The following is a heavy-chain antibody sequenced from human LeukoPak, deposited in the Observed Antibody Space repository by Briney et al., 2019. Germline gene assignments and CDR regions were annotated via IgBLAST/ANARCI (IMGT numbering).Heavy chain of an antibody. J-gene: IGHJ4*02. CDR2: IWYDGSKK. V-gene: IGHV3-33*01. Sequence: SGGSLRLPCEASGFTFSTYGFHWVRQAPGKGLEWVAIIWYDGSKKFYADSVKGRFTISRDNSKNTLYLQMNSLRAEDTAVYYCAREYGYYDFWSDYYRPHYFDSWGQGTLVTVSS. CDR3: AREYGYYDFWSDYYRPHYFDS. D-gene: IGHD3-3*01. CDR1: GFTFSTYG.